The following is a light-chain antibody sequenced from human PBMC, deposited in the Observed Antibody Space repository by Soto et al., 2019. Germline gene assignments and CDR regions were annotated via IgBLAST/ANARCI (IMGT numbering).Light chain of an antibody. CDR2: GAS. J-gene: IGKJ1*01. V-gene: IGKV1-39*01. CDR1: QTIDIF. CDR3: HQTYSIPWT. Sequence: DFQLTQSPSSLSASVGDRVTITCRARQTIDIFLNWYQQKPGKAPKLLIHGASTLQSGVPSRFSGSGSGTDITLTISSLQPDDFATYYCHQTYSIPWTFGQGTKVEIK.